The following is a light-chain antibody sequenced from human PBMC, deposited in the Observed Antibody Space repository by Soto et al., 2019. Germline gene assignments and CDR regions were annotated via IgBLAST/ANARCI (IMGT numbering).Light chain of an antibody. CDR1: SSDVGGYNY. CDR2: DVS. J-gene: IGLJ1*01. CDR3: SSYTCSISPSV. V-gene: IGLV2-14*01. Sequence: QSALTQPASVSGSPGQSITISCTGTSSDVGGYNYASWYQQHPGKAPKLMIYDVSNRPSGVSNRFSGSKSGNTASLTISGLQAEDEADYYCSSYTCSISPSVFVTGSMVTVL.